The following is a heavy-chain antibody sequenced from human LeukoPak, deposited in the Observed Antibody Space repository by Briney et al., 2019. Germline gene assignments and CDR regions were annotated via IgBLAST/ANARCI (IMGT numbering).Heavy chain of an antibody. V-gene: IGHV4-34*01. D-gene: IGHD3-16*01. J-gene: IGHJ4*02. CDR1: GGSFSGYY. Sequence: SETLSLTCAVYGGSFSGYYWSWIRQPPGKGLEWIGEINHSGSTNYNPSLKSRVTISVDTSKNQFSLKLSSVTASDTAVYYCARGLGDTWGQGTLVTVSS. CDR2: INHSGST. CDR3: ARGLGDT.